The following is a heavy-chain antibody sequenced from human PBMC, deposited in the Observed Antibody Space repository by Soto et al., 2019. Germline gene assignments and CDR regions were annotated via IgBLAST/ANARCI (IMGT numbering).Heavy chain of an antibody. CDR3: ARARLRAVYAFDF. D-gene: IGHD4-17*01. J-gene: IGHJ3*01. CDR1: GVSITSGAYY. Sequence: SETLSPTCTLSGVSITSGAYYWTWVRQHPGKGLEWIGYIYYNGNTYFSPSLKSRLTISIDTSKNQFSLKLSSVTAADTAMYYCARARLRAVYAFDFWGQGTMVTVSS. CDR2: IYYNGNT. V-gene: IGHV4-31*03.